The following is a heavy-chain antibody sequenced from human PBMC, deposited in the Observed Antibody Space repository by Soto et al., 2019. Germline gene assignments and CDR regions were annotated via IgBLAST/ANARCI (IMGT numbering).Heavy chain of an antibody. CDR1: GFSLSTSEVG. J-gene: IGHJ4*02. V-gene: IGHV2-5*02. CDR3: AHSRVGSSGGSGYCH. D-gene: IGHD2-15*01. CDR2: IYWDDDK. Sequence: QITLKESGPTLVKPTQTLTLTCTFSGFSLSTSEVGVGWIRQPPVKALEWLALIYWDDDKRYSPSLKSRLTITKDTSKNQAVLTMTNMGRVDTATYYCAHSRVGSSGGSGYCHWGQGTLVTSSS.